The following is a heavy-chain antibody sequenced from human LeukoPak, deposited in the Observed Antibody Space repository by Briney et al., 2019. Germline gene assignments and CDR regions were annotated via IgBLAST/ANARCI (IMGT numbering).Heavy chain of an antibody. Sequence: SETLPLTSTVSGGSISSDYWSWIRQPPGKGLEWIGYIYFRGSTNYNPSLKSRVTISVDTSKNQFSLKLSSVTAADTAVYYCARDRYYYYMDVWGKGTTVTISS. V-gene: IGHV4-59*12. CDR1: GGSISSDY. CDR3: ARDRYYYYMDV. J-gene: IGHJ6*03. CDR2: IYFRGST.